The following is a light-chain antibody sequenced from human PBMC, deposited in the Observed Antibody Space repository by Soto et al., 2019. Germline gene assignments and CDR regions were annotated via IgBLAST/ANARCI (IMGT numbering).Light chain of an antibody. CDR2: GAS. V-gene: IGKV3-15*01. CDR3: QQYSSSPS. J-gene: IGKJ5*01. CDR1: QSVSTN. Sequence: EIVMTQPPTTLSVSPGERATLSCRASQSVSTNLAWYQQKPGQVPSLLIYGASTRASGIPARFSGSGSGTEFTLTIGSLQSEHFAVYYCQQYSSSPSFGQGTRLEIK.